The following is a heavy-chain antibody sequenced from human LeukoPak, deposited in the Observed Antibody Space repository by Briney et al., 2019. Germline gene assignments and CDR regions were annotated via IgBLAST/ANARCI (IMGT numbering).Heavy chain of an antibody. V-gene: IGHV3-11*01. J-gene: IGHJ4*02. CDR1: GFTFSDYY. CDR3: ARSQPQGAQDY. D-gene: IGHD1-14*01. CDR2: ISSSGSTI. Sequence: GGSLRLSCAASGFTFSDYYMSWVRQAPGKGLEWVSYISSSGSTIYYADSVKGRFTISRDNAKNSLYLQMNSLRAEDTAVYYCARSQPQGAQDYWGQGTLVTVSS.